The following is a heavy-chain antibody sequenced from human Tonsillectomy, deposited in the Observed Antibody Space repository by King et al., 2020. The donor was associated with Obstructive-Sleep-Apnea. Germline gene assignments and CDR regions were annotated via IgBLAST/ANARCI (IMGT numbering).Heavy chain of an antibody. D-gene: IGHD2-8*01. Sequence: QLQESGPGLVKPSETLSLTCTVSGGSISSFYWSWIRQPPGKGLEWLGHLYHTGSTNYNPSLKSRVTISVDTTTKHFSLRLSSVTAPDTAVYYCAKWHQYGGTRYYFDYWGQGTLVTVSS. J-gene: IGHJ4*02. CDR2: LYHTGST. CDR3: AKWHQYGGTRYYFDY. V-gene: IGHV4-59*01. CDR1: GGSISSFY.